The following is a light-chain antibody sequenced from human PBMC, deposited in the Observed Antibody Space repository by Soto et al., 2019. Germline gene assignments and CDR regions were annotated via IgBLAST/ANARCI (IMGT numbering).Light chain of an antibody. J-gene: IGLJ3*02. CDR2: DVS. CDR1: SSDVGGYNY. CDR3: CSYAGRYTWV. V-gene: IGLV2-11*01. Sequence: QSALTQPRSVSGSPGQSVTISCTGTSSDVGGYNYVSWYQQHPGKAPKFMIYDVSKRPSGVPDRFSGSKSGNTASLTISGLRGEDEADYYCCSYAGRYTWVFGGGTKLTVL.